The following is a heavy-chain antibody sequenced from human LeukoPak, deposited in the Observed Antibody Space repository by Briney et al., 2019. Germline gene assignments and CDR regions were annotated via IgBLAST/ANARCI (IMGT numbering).Heavy chain of an antibody. V-gene: IGHV1-2*02. J-gene: IGHJ4*02. CDR2: INPNSGGT. Sequence: ASVKVSCKASGYTFTGYYMHWVRQAPGQGLEWMGWINPNSGGTNYAQKFQGRVTMTRDTSISTAYMELSRLRSDDTAVYYCARDRCSSTSCHFDYWGQGTLVTVSS. CDR3: ARDRCSSTSCHFDY. CDR1: GYTFTGYY. D-gene: IGHD2-2*01.